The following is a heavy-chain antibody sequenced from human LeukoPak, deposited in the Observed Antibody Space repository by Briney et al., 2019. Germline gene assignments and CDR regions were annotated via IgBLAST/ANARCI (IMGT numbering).Heavy chain of an antibody. CDR1: GYTITDHY. CDR2: IIPIFGTA. Sequence: ASVNVSCTALGYTITDHYFHTLRRAPAQGGVGLGGIIPIFGTANYAQKFQGRVTITADESSRTAYMELSSLRSEDTAVYYCARDGFIAVAGFRWFDPWGQGTLVTVSS. V-gene: IGHV1-69*13. J-gene: IGHJ5*02. D-gene: IGHD6-19*01. CDR3: ARDGFIAVAGFRWFDP.